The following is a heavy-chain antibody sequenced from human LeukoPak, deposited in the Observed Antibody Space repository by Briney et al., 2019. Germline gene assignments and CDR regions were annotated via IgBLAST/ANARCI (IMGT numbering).Heavy chain of an antibody. CDR2: IKDSGIEK. CDR3: ARWRGAQSEFDY. V-gene: IGHV3-7*01. D-gene: IGHD3-3*01. J-gene: IGHJ4*02. CDR1: GFAFSSYS. Sequence: GGSLRLSCAGSGFAFSSYSMGWVRQAPGKGLEWVANIKDSGIEKEYVDSVKGRFTISRDNAKNSLYLQMNSLRVEDTALYFCARWRGAQSEFDYWGQGTQVTVSS.